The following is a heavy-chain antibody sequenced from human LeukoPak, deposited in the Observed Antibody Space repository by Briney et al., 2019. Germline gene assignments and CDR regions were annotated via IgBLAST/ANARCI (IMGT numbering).Heavy chain of an antibody. CDR1: GFTFSSYA. CDR3: TRYNNDHFDY. J-gene: IGHJ4*02. D-gene: IGHD1-14*01. CDR2: ISGSGGST. V-gene: IGHV3-23*01. Sequence: PGGSLRLSCAASGFTFSSYAVSWVRQAPGKGLEWVSAISGSGGSTYYADSVKGRFTISRDNSKNTLSVQMDDLRAEDTAVYYCTRYNNDHFDYWGQGTLVTVSS.